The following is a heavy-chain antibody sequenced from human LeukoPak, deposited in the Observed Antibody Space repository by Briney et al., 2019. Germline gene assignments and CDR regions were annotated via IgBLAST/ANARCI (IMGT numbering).Heavy chain of an antibody. CDR1: GFTFSSYS. D-gene: IGHD5-18*01. Sequence: GGSLRLSCAASGFTFSSYSMHWVRQAPGKGLEWVAVISYDETTIYYADSVKGRFTISRDNSKNTLYLQMNSLRPEDTAVYYCARGPQYSYGILGYWGQGTLVTVSS. CDR2: ISYDETTI. CDR3: ARGPQYSYGILGY. V-gene: IGHV3-30*04. J-gene: IGHJ4*02.